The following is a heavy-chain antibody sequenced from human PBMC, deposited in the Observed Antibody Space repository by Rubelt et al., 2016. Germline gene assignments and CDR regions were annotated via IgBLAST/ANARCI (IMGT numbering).Heavy chain of an antibody. D-gene: IGHD3-22*01. V-gene: IGHV3-7*03. Sequence: LEWVANIKQDGSEKNYVDSVKGRFTISRDNAKRSLFLQMISLRAEDTAVYFCAREGAYYDSSGYSIPHFDYWGQGTLVTVSS. J-gene: IGHJ4*02. CDR3: AREGAYYDSSGYSIPHFDY. CDR2: IKQDGSEK.